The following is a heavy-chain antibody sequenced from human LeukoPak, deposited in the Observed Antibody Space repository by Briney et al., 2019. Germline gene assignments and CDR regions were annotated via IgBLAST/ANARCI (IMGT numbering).Heavy chain of an antibody. V-gene: IGHV3-23*01. D-gene: IGHD1-14*01. J-gene: IGHJ2*01. CDR2: ISGSGSST. CDR3: AKSDHGFWYFDL. CDR1: GFTFSNYA. Sequence: GGSLRLSCEASGFTFSNYAITWVRQAPGKGLEWVSGISGSGSSTYYADSVKGRFTISRDKSKNTLYLQMDSLRAEDTAVYYCAKSDHGFWYFDLWGRGTLVTVSS.